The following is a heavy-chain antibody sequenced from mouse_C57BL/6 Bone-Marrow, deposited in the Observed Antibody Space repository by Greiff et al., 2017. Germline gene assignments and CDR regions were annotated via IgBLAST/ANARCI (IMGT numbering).Heavy chain of an antibody. CDR3: ARGDPRNYFDY. V-gene: IGHV1-4*01. J-gene: IGHJ2*01. Sequence: QVQLQQSGAELARPGASVKMSCKASGYTFTSYTMHWVKPRPGQGLEWIGYINPSSGYTKYNQKFKDKATLTADKSSSTAYMQLSSLTSEDSAVYYCARGDPRNYFDYWGQGTTLTVSS. CDR1: GYTFTSYT. CDR2: INPSSGYT.